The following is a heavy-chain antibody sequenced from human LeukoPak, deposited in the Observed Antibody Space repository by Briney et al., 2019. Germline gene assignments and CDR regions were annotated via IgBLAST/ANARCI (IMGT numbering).Heavy chain of an antibody. J-gene: IGHJ6*03. CDR2: INPNSGGT. CDR3: ARAPRRTTVTPSNYYYYMDV. V-gene: IGHV1-2*02. D-gene: IGHD4-17*01. Sequence: GASVKVSCKASGYTFTSYYMHWVRQAPGQGLEWMGWINPNSGGTNYAQKFQGRVTMTRDTSISTAYMELSRLRSDDTAVYYCARAPRRTTVTPSNYYYYMDVWGKGTTVTVSS. CDR1: GYTFTSYY.